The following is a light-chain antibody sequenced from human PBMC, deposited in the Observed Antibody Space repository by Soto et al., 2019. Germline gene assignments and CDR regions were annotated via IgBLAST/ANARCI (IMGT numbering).Light chain of an antibody. J-gene: IGKJ1*01. CDR3: QQYNNWPRT. V-gene: IGKV3-15*01. Sequence: EIVMTQSPATLSVSPGERATLSCRARQSIGTNLAWYQQKPGQAPRLLIYSASTRATIIPARFSGSGSGTEFTLTISSLQSEDFAVYYCQQYNNWPRTFGQGTKVEIK. CDR2: SAS. CDR1: QSIGTN.